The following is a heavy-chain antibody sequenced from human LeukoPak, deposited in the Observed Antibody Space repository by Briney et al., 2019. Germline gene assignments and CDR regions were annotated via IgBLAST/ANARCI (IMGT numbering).Heavy chain of an antibody. CDR2: IYYSGST. V-gene: IGHV4-39*01. D-gene: IGHD6-19*01. CDR1: GGSISSSSYC. CDR3: ARPSNTKAGLDAFDI. Sequence: SETLSLTCTVSGGSISSSSYCWGWIRQPPGKGLEWIGSIYYSGSTYYNPSLKSRVTISVDTSKNQFSLKLSSVTAADTAVYYCARPSNTKAGLDAFDIWGQGTMVTVSS. J-gene: IGHJ3*02.